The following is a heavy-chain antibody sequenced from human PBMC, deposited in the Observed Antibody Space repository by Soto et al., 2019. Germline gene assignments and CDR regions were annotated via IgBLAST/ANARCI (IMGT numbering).Heavy chain of an antibody. V-gene: IGHV1-8*01. CDR1: GYTFTSYD. Sequence: QVQLVQSGAEVKKPGASVKVSCKASGYTFTSYDINWVRQATGQGLEWMGWMNPNSGNTGYAQKCQGRVTMTRNTFISTAYMELSSLRSEDTAVYYCASPARNYDFWSGYSFDIWGQGTMVTVSS. CDR3: ASPARNYDFWSGYSFDI. D-gene: IGHD3-3*01. CDR2: MNPNSGNT. J-gene: IGHJ3*02.